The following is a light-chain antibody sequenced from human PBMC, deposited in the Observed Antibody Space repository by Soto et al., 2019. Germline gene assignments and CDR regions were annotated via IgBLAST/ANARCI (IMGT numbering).Light chain of an antibody. V-gene: IGKV1-5*01. CDR3: QQSNSYSPT. Sequence: DIQMTQSPSTLSASVGDRVSITCRASQTVSGGLAWYQQKPGKAPKLLIYDASSLERGVPSRFSGSGSGTEFTLTIGSLQPDDFATYYCQQSNSYSPTFGQGTKV. CDR1: QTVSGG. CDR2: DAS. J-gene: IGKJ1*01.